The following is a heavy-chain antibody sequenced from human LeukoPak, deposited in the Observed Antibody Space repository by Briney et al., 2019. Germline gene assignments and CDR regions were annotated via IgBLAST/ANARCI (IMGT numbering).Heavy chain of an antibody. Sequence: GGSLKLSCAASGFTFSGSAMHWVRQASGKGLEWVGRIRSKANSYATAYAASVKGRFTISRDDSKNTAYLQMNSLKTEDTAVYYCTRLGGQIGRQPADYYYGMDVWGQGTTVTVSS. CDR3: TRLGGQIGRQPADYYYGMDV. CDR1: GFTFSGSA. V-gene: IGHV3-73*01. J-gene: IGHJ6*02. CDR2: IRSKANSYAT. D-gene: IGHD2/OR15-2a*01.